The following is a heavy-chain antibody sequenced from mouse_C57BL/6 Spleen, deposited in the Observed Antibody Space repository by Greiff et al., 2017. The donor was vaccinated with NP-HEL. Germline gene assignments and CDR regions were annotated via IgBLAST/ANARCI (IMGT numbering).Heavy chain of an antibody. J-gene: IGHJ3*01. V-gene: IGHV1-72*01. D-gene: IGHD1-1*01. CDR3: ARLDTTVVEGFAY. Sequence: QVHVKQSGAELVKPGASVKLSCKASGYTFTSYWMHWVKQRPGRGLEWIGRIDPNSGGTKYNEKFKSKATLTVDKPSSTAYMQLSSLTSEDSAVYYCARLDTTVVEGFAYWGQGTLVTVSA. CDR1: GYTFTSYW. CDR2: IDPNSGGT.